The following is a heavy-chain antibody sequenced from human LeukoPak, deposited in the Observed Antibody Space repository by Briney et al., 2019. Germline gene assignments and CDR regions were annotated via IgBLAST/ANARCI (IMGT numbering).Heavy chain of an antibody. D-gene: IGHD3-10*02. CDR3: ARRGDSPMIGDH. Sequence: GGSLRLSCAASGFTLSSYGMNWVRQAPGKGLEWLSYLSNTGNIHYAQSLKGRFTISRDNPKSSLYLQMDGLRAEDTAVYYCARRGDSPMIGDHWGQGILVTVAS. J-gene: IGHJ4*02. CDR1: GFTLSSYG. CDR2: LSNTGNI. V-gene: IGHV3-48*01.